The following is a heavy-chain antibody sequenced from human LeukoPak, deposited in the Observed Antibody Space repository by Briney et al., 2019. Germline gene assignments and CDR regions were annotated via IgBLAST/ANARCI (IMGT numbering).Heavy chain of an antibody. J-gene: IGHJ4*02. CDR2: IKQDGSEK. CDR3: ARYYYDSSGYYCPFDY. Sequence: GGSLRLSCEASGFTFSSYWMSWVRQAPGKGLEWVANIKQDGSEKYYVDYVKGRFTISRDNAKNSMYLQMNSLRAEDTAVYYCARYYYDSSGYYCPFDYWGQGILVTVSA. V-gene: IGHV3-7*01. CDR1: GFTFSSYW. D-gene: IGHD3-22*01.